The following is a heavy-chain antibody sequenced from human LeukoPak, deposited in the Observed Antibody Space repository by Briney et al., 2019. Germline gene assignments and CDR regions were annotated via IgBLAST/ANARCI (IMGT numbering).Heavy chain of an antibody. CDR1: GGTFSSYA. J-gene: IGHJ4*02. Sequence: SVKVSCKASGGTFSSYAISWVRQAPGQGLEWMGRIIPIFGTANYAQKFQGRVTITTDESTSTAYMELSSLRSEDTAVYYCARRLNYYDSSGYPSSADYWGQGTLVTVSS. V-gene: IGHV1-69*05. CDR3: ARRLNYYDSSGYPSSADY. D-gene: IGHD3-22*01. CDR2: IIPIFGTA.